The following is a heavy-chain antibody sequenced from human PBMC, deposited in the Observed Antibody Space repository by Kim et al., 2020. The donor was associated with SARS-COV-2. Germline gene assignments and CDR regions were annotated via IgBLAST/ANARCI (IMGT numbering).Heavy chain of an antibody. J-gene: IGHJ6*02. CDR3: ARVNSSGCYGRNYYGMDV. Sequence: SETLSLTCAVSGGSISSSNWWSWVRQPPEKVQEWTGVIYHRGSTNYNPSLKSRVTISVDKSKNQLSLKLSSVTAADTAVYYCARVNSSGCYGRNYYGMDVWGQGTTVTVSS. CDR2: IYHRGST. V-gene: IGHV4-4*02. D-gene: IGHD6-19*01. CDR1: GGSISSSNW.